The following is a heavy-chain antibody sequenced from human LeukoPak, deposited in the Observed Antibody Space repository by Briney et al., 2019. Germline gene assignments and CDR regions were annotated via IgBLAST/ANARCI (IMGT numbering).Heavy chain of an antibody. D-gene: IGHD3-10*01. J-gene: IGHJ4*02. Sequence: PGGSLRLSCAASGFTFSSYAMSWVRQAPGKGLEWVSAISGSGGSTYYADSVKGRFTISRDNSKSTLYLQMNSLRAEDTAVYYCAKWFFPGITMVRGVPGGYDYWGQGTLVTVSS. CDR1: GFTFSSYA. V-gene: IGHV3-23*01. CDR2: ISGSGGST. CDR3: AKWFFPGITMVRGVPGGYDY.